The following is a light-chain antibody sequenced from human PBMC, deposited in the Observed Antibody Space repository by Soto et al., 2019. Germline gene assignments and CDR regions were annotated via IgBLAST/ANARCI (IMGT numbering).Light chain of an antibody. Sequence: QSVLTQPRSVSGSPGQSVTISCTGTSSDIGGYNYVSWYQQHPGKAPKLMIYTVTKRPSGVPDRFSGSKSDNTASLTISGLQADDEADYYCCSYAGSSSDVFGIGTKVTVL. CDR3: CSYAGSSSDV. J-gene: IGLJ1*01. V-gene: IGLV2-11*01. CDR1: SSDIGGYNY. CDR2: TVT.